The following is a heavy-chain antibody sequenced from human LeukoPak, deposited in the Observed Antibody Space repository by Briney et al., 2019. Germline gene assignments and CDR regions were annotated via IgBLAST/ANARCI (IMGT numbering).Heavy chain of an antibody. V-gene: IGHV3-30*04. CDR3: AKNGDRGAYCSGGSCYPYYYYYMDV. CDR2: IPYDGSNK. CDR1: GFTFSSYA. Sequence: GGSLRLSCAASGFTFSSYAMHWVRQAPGKGLEWVAVIPYDGSNKYYADSVKGRFTISRDNSKNTLFLQVNSLRAEDTAIYYCAKNGDRGAYCSGGSCYPYYYYYMDVWGKGTTVTISS. J-gene: IGHJ6*03. D-gene: IGHD2-15*01.